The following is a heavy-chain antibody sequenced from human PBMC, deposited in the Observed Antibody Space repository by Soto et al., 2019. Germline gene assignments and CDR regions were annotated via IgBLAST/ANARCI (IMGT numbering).Heavy chain of an antibody. D-gene: IGHD3-10*01. CDR2: INPSGGST. CDR3: AREVVLLWFGEPLGYYYYGMDI. Sequence: ASVKVSCKASGYTFTSYYMHWVRQAPGQGLEWMGIINPSGGSTSYAQKFQGRVTMTRDTSTSTVYMELSSLRSEDTAVYYCAREVVLLWFGEPLGYYYYGMDIWGQGTTVTVSS. V-gene: IGHV1-46*01. J-gene: IGHJ6*02. CDR1: GYTFTSYY.